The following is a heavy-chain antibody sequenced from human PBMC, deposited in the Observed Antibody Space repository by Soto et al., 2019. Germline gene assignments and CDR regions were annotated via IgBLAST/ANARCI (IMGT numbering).Heavy chain of an antibody. D-gene: IGHD6-13*01. Sequence: GASVKVSCKASGYTFTSYGISWVRQAPGQGLEWMGWISAYNGNTNYAQKLQGRVTMTTDTSTSTAYMELRSLRSDDTAVYYCARGAQQLVPLDWGMDVWGQGTKVTVSS. CDR1: GYTFTSYG. J-gene: IGHJ6*02. V-gene: IGHV1-18*01. CDR3: ARGAQQLVPLDWGMDV. CDR2: ISAYNGNT.